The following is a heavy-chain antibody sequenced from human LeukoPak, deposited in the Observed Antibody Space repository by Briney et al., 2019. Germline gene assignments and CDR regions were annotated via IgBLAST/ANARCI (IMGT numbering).Heavy chain of an antibody. V-gene: IGHV3-30*01. CDR1: GFTFTNAG. CDR3: ASEDVDTGDF. Sequence: PGGSLRLSCVGSGFTFTNAGIHWVRLAAGRGLEWVSFISHDGTNKYYSDSVDGRFTVSRLNSQNTVYLQMTDLRPDDTATYYCASEDVDTGDFWGQGTLVTVSS. D-gene: IGHD5-18*01. J-gene: IGHJ4*02. CDR2: ISHDGTNK.